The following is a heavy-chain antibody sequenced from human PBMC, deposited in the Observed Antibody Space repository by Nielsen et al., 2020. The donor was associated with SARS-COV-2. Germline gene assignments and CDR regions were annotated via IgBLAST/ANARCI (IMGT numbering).Heavy chain of an antibody. CDR1: GYTFTNNY. Sequence: ASVKVSCKASGYTFTNNYMYWVRQAPGQGLEWMGIINPSGGSTTYAQKFQGRVTMTRDTSTSTVHMELSSLRSDDTAVYYCARARADTAMVNYWGQGTLVTVSS. D-gene: IGHD5-18*01. CDR2: INPSGGST. J-gene: IGHJ4*02. CDR3: ARARADTAMVNY. V-gene: IGHV1-46*01.